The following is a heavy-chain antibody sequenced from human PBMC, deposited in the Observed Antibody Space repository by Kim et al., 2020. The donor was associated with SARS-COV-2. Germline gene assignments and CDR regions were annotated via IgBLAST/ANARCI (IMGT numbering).Heavy chain of an antibody. V-gene: IGHV5-51*01. Sequence: GESLKISCKGSGYSFTSYWIGWVRQMPGKGLEWMGIIYPGDSDTRYSPSFQGQVTISADKSISTAYLQWSSLKASDTAMYYCARSRDGYRVSYAFDIWGQGTMVTVSS. CDR1: GYSFTSYW. D-gene: IGHD5-12*01. CDR3: ARSRDGYRVSYAFDI. J-gene: IGHJ3*02. CDR2: IYPGDSDT.